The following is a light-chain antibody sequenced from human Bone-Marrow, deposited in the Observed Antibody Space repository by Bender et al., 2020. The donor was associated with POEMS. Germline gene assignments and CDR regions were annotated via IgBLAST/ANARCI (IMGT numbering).Light chain of an antibody. CDR2: DDT. V-gene: IGLV3-1*01. Sequence: SYELTQPPSLSVSPGQTATITCSGDGLEDHYVCWYQQKPGQSPLLVIYDDTERPSGIPERFSGSNSGNRATLTISGAQTVDEADYYCQAWDRDSVFFGGGTRLTVL. CDR1: GLEDHY. CDR3: QAWDRDSVF. J-gene: IGLJ2*01.